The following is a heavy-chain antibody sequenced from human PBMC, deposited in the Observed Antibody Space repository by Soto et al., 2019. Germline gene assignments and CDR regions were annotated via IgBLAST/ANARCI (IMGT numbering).Heavy chain of an antibody. D-gene: IGHD2-15*01. Sequence: QLQLQESGPGLVKPSETLSLTCTVSGGSISSSSYSWGWIRQPPGKGLEWIGSIYYSGRTYYTPSLKSRVTISVDTSKNQVPLKLSSVTAADTAVYYCARHFKNIVVVVAATPYDAFDIWGQGTMVTVSS. CDR2: IYYSGRT. CDR1: GGSISSSSYS. J-gene: IGHJ3*02. V-gene: IGHV4-39*01. CDR3: ARHFKNIVVVVAATPYDAFDI.